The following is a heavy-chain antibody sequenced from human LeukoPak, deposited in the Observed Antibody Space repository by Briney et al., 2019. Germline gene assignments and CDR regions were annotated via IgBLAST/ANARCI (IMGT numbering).Heavy chain of an antibody. V-gene: IGHV1-8*03. CDR1: GYTFTHYD. D-gene: IGHD4-17*01. CDR3: ARGLYYGDHIPFFDS. CDR2: INPNSENT. Sequence: GASVKVSCKASGYTFTHYDINWVRQATGQGLEWMGWINPNSENTGYAQKFQGRVTITRDTSISTAFMELSSLRSEDTAVYYCARGLYYGDHIPFFDSWGQGALVTVSS. J-gene: IGHJ4*02.